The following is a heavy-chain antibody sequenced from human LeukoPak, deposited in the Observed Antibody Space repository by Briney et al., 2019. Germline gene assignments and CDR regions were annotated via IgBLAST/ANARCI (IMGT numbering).Heavy chain of an antibody. J-gene: IGHJ3*02. Sequence: GGSLRLSCAASGFIFTNYNLNWVRQAPGKGLEWISSISGSSTYIYYADSVRGRFTISRDNAKNSLYLQMNSLRGEDTALYYCARDDVTTNGGVIADSRLFDIWGQGTMVTVSS. V-gene: IGHV3-21*01. CDR3: ARDDVTTNGGVIADSRLFDI. D-gene: IGHD2-8*02. CDR2: ISGSSTYI. CDR1: GFIFTNYN.